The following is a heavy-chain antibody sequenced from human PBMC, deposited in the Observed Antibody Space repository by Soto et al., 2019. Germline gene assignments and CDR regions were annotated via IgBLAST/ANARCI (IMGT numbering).Heavy chain of an antibody. D-gene: IGHD6-13*01. V-gene: IGHV3-30*03. CDR3: AREGQQQDFDY. J-gene: IGHJ4*02. Sequence: GGSLRLSCAVSGFTLSSYGIHWVRQAPGKGLEWVAFMSYDGNKKYYADSVKGRFTISRDNSKNTLFLQMNSLRAEDTAVYYCAREGQQQDFDYWGQGTLVTVSS. CDR1: GFTLSSYG. CDR2: MSYDGNKK.